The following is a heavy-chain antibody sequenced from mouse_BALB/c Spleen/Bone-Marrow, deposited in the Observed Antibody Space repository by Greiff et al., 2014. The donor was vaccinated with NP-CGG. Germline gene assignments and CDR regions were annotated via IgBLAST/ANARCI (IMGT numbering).Heavy chain of an antibody. D-gene: IGHD1-1*01. CDR1: GYTFTSYW. Sequence: QVQLQQSGAGLAKPGASVKMSCKASGYTFTSYWMHWVKQRPGQGLEWIGYINPTTGYTEYNQKFKDKATLTADKSSSTAYMQLSSLTSEDSAVYYCARRAYGSGYGFAYWGQGTLVAVSA. V-gene: IGHV1-7*01. CDR2: INPTTGYT. CDR3: ARRAYGSGYGFAY. J-gene: IGHJ3*01.